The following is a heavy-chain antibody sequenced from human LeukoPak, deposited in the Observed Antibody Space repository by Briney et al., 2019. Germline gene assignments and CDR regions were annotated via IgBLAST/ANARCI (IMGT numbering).Heavy chain of an antibody. CDR1: GFTFSSYA. Sequence: PGGSLRLSCAASGFTFSSYAMSWVRQAPGKGLEWVSAISGSGGSTYHADSVKGRFTISRDNSKNTLYLQMNSLRAEDTAVYYCAKGGDFWSGGSDYWGQGTLVTVSS. D-gene: IGHD3-3*01. V-gene: IGHV3-23*01. CDR2: ISGSGGST. J-gene: IGHJ4*02. CDR3: AKGGDFWSGGSDY.